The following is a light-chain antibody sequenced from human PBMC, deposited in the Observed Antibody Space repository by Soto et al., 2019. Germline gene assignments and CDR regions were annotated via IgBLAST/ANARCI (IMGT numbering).Light chain of an antibody. Sequence: VRAQSPCPLSLSPAQRATLSCRSRPSVAGSYLAWYQHQRGQAPRLLIYAESSRATGIPDRFSGTGSGTDFTLTISRLEPEDFALYYCQQYGSSPLTFGGGTKLEIK. CDR1: PSVAGSY. CDR3: QQYGSSPLT. J-gene: IGKJ4*01. V-gene: IGKV3-20*01. CDR2: AES.